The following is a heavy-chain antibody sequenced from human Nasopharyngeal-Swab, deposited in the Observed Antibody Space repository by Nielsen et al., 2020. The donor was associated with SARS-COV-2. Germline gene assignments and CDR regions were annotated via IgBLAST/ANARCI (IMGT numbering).Heavy chain of an antibody. CDR2: IIPIFGTA. CDR1: GGTFSSYA. CDR3: ARVRCSSTSCPDNWFDP. V-gene: IGHV1-69*13. Sequence: SVKVSCKASGGTFSSYATSWVRQAPGQGLEWMGGIIPIFGTANYAQKFQGRVTITADESTSTAYMELSGLRSEDTAVYYCARVRCSSTSCPDNWFDPWGQGTLVTVSS. D-gene: IGHD2-2*01. J-gene: IGHJ5*02.